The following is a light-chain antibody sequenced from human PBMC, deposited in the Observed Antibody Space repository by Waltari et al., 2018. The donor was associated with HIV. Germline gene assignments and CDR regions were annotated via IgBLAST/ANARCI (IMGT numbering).Light chain of an antibody. CDR1: NPNIRSNT. J-gene: IGLJ2*01. CDR2: SNN. CDR3: AAWDDSLNGVV. Sequence: QSVLTQPPSASGTPGQRVTIPCSGSNPNIRSNTVTWYQQLPGTAPKLLIYSNNQRPSGVPDRFSGSKSGTSASLAISGLQSEDEADYYCAAWDDSLNGVVFGRGTKLTVL. V-gene: IGLV1-44*01.